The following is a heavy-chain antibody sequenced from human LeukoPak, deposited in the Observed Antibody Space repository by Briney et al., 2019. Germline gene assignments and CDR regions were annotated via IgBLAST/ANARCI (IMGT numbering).Heavy chain of an antibody. CDR2: MNPNSGNT. CDR3: ARGVIAAAGENWFDP. V-gene: IGHV1-8*01. D-gene: IGHD6-13*01. J-gene: IGHJ5*02. Sequence: ASVKVSCKASGYTFTSYDINWVRQATAQGLEWMGWMNPNSGNTGYAQKFQGRVTMTRNTSISTAYMELSSLRSEDTAVYYCARGVIAAAGENWFDPWGQGTLVTVSS. CDR1: GYTFTSYD.